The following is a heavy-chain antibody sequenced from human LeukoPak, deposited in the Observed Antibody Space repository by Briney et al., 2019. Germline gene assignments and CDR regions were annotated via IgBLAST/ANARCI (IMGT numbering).Heavy chain of an antibody. Sequence: GGSLRLSCAASGFTFSSYWMSWVRQAPGKGLEWVANIKQDGSEKYYVDSVKGRFTISRDNAKNSLYLQMNSLRAEDTAVYYCARDRSYYDYVWGSYRYTDFYYFDYWGQGTLVTVSS. CDR2: IKQDGSEK. CDR1: GFTFSSYW. V-gene: IGHV3-7*03. D-gene: IGHD3-16*02. J-gene: IGHJ4*02. CDR3: ARDRSYYDYVWGSYRYTDFYYFDY.